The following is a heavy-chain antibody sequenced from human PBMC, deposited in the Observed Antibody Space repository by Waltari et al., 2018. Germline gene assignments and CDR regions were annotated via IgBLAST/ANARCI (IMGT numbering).Heavy chain of an antibody. CDR3: AHRHIDYGDLDAFDI. V-gene: IGHV2-5*01. J-gene: IGHJ3*02. CDR2: IYWNDDK. D-gene: IGHD4-17*01. CDR1: GFSLSTSGVG. Sequence: QITLKESGPTLVKHTQTLTLTCTFSGFSLSTSGVGVGWIRQPPGKALEWLALIYWNDDKRYSPSLKSRLTITKDTSKNQVVLTMTNMDPVDTATYYCAHRHIDYGDLDAFDIWGQGTMVTVSS.